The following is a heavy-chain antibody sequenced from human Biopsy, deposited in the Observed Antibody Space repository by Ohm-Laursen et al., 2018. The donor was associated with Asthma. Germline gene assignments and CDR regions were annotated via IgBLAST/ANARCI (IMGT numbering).Heavy chain of an antibody. D-gene: IGHD3-9*01. CDR2: INAGDGNT. CDR1: GYTFIHYA. CDR3: ARTYYDFLTGQVNDAFAL. V-gene: IGHV1-3*01. Sequence: ASVKVSCKASGYTFIHYAIHWVRQAPGQRLEWMGWINAGDGNTKYSQKLQGRVTITRDTSASTAYMDLRSLRSEDTAMYYCARTYYDFLTGQVNDAFALWGQGTMVTVSS. J-gene: IGHJ3*01.